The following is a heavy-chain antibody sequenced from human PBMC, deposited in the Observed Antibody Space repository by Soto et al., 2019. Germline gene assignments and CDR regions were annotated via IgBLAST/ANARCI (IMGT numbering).Heavy chain of an antibody. J-gene: IGHJ3*01. CDR1: GFTFSSND. CDR3: ATRPLLPGAP. CDR2: IYSGGST. Sequence: EVQLVESGGGLIQPGGSLRLSCAASGFTFSSNDMNWVRQAPGKGLEWVSLIYSGGSTYYADSVKDRSTISRDNSKNTFYLQMSSLRAEYTAVYYCATRPLLPGAPWGQGTMVTVSS. V-gene: IGHV3-53*01. D-gene: IGHD3-22*01.